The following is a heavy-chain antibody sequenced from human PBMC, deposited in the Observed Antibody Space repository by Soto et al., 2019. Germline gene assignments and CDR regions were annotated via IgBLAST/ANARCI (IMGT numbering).Heavy chain of an antibody. J-gene: IGHJ3*02. Sequence: QVQLVESGGGVVQPGRSLRLSCAASGFTFSSYGMHWVRQAPGKGLEWVAVISYDGSNKYYADSVKGRFTISRDNSKNTLYLQMNSLRAEDTAVYYCAKPIYYYDSSGYAFDIWGQGTMVTVSS. D-gene: IGHD3-22*01. CDR2: ISYDGSNK. CDR3: AKPIYYYDSSGYAFDI. V-gene: IGHV3-30*18. CDR1: GFTFSSYG.